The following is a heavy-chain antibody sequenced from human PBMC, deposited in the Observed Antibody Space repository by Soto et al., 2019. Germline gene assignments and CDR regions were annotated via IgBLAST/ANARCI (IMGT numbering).Heavy chain of an antibody. D-gene: IGHD2-15*01. CDR3: AKGYCSGGSCYTK. J-gene: IGHJ4*02. Sequence: LRLSCAASGFTFSSYAMSWVRQAPGKGLEWVSAISGSGGSTYYADSVKGRFTISRDNSKNTLYLQMNSLRAEDTAVYYCAKGYCSGGSCYTKWGQGTLVTVSS. V-gene: IGHV3-23*01. CDR1: GFTFSSYA. CDR2: ISGSGGST.